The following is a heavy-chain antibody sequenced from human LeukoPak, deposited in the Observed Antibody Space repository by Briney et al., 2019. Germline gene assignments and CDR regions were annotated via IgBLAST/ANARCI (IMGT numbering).Heavy chain of an antibody. D-gene: IGHD2-2*01. CDR1: GFTFDDYA. Sequence: PGRSLRLSCAASGFTFDDYAMHWVRQAPGKGLEWVSGISWNSGSIGYAGSVKGRFTISRDNAKNSLYLQMNSLRAEDTALYYCAKAGRGCSSTSCYSTIDYWGQGTLVTVSS. V-gene: IGHV3-9*01. CDR2: ISWNSGSI. J-gene: IGHJ4*02. CDR3: AKAGRGCSSTSCYSTIDY.